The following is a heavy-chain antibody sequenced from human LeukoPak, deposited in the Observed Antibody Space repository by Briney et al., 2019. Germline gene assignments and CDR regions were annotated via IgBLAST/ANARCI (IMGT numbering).Heavy chain of an antibody. CDR2: FHYTGIT. CDR1: GGSIRTHY. Sequence: PSETLSLTCTVSGGSIRTHYWNWIRQPPGKGLEWIGYFHYTGITNYNPSLKSRVTVSVDTSKNQFSLKLSSVTAADTAVYYCARSSGGLDYWGQGTLVTVSS. J-gene: IGHJ4*02. D-gene: IGHD2-15*01. CDR3: ARSSGGLDY. V-gene: IGHV4-59*11.